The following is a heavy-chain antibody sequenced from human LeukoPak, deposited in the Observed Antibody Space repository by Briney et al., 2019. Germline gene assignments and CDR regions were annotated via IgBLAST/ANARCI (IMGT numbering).Heavy chain of an antibody. D-gene: IGHD2-2*01. Sequence: SQTLPLTCAISGDSVSSNSAAWNWIRQSPSRGLEWLGRTYRRSKWSNDYAPSVKSRIIINPGTSKNQFSLQLNSVTPEDTAVYYCARLHCTTSCYVDYWGQGTLVTVSS. J-gene: IGHJ4*02. CDR2: TYRRSKWSN. CDR1: GDSVSSNSAA. CDR3: ARLHCTTSCYVDY. V-gene: IGHV6-1*01.